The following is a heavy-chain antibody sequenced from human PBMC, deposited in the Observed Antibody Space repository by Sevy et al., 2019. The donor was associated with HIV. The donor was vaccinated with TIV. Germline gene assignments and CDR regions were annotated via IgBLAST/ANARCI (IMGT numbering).Heavy chain of an antibody. Sequence: GGSLRLSCAASGFIFSSYSMSWVRQAPGKGLEWVSAISGSGGSTYYADSVKGRFTISRDNSKNTLYLQMNSLRAEDTAVYYCARGDGYYNPFDLWGQGTLVTVSS. CDR1: GFIFSSYS. J-gene: IGHJ4*02. D-gene: IGHD1-26*01. V-gene: IGHV3-23*01. CDR3: ARGDGYYNPFDL. CDR2: ISGSGGST.